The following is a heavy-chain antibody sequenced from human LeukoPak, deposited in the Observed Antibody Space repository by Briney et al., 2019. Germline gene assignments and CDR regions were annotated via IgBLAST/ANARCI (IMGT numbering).Heavy chain of an antibody. CDR3: ARQGGSYIWFDP. CDR2: MYYTGRT. CDR1: GGSISSSTYY. Sequence: PSETLSLTCIVSGGSISSSTYYWGWIRQPPGKGLEWIGSMYYTGRTYYNPSLKSRVTISVDTSKNQFSLRLRSVTAADTAVYYCARQGGSYIWFDPWGQGTLVTVSS. J-gene: IGHJ5*02. D-gene: IGHD1-26*01. V-gene: IGHV4-39*01.